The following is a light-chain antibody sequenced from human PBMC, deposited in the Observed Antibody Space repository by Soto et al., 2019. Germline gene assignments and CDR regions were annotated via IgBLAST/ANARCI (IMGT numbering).Light chain of an antibody. CDR2: GAS. CDR1: QSVDIN. Sequence: EIVLTQSPATLSVSAGERVTLSCRASQSVDINLAWYQQKPGQAPRLLIYGASTRAIDMPGRFSGRGSGTEFTLTISSLQSEDFAVYYCQQYRNWPRTFGQGTKVDIK. V-gene: IGKV3-15*01. CDR3: QQYRNWPRT. J-gene: IGKJ1*01.